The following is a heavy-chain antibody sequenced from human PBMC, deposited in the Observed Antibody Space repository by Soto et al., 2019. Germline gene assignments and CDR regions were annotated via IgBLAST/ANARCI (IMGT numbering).Heavy chain of an antibody. CDR3: ARAFAYFDS. CDR1: GGSFKSGSYS. D-gene: IGHD3-3*01. CDR2: VYHTGRT. J-gene: IGHJ4*02. V-gene: IGHV4-61*01. Sequence: PSETLSLTCTVSGGSFKSGSYSWSWIRQPPGKGLEWIGYVYHTGRTSYNPSLKSRVSISMDTSKNQFSLNLDSVTAADTAGYFCARAFAYFDSWGQGTLVTFSS.